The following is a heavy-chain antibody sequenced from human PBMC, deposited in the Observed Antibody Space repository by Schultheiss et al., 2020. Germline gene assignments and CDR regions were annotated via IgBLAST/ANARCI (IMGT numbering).Heavy chain of an antibody. CDR3: ANLGPRYSSSWYF. CDR2: ISSSGADI. Sequence: GESLKISCAASGFTVSSNYMSWVRQAPGKGLEWVSSISSSGADIYYADSVKGRFTISRDNSKNTLYLQMNSLRAEDTAVYYCANLGPRYSSSWYFWGQGTLVTVSS. J-gene: IGHJ4*02. D-gene: IGHD6-13*01. V-gene: IGHV3-53*01. CDR1: GFTVSSNY.